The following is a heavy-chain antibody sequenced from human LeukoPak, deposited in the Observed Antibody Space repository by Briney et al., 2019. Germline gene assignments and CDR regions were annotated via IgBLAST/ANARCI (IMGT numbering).Heavy chain of an antibody. J-gene: IGHJ2*01. V-gene: IGHV1-69*01. D-gene: IGHD2-15*01. CDR2: IIPIFGTA. CDR3: ARSGCSGGSCSYNL. Sequence: SVKVSCKASGGTFSSYAISWVRQAAGQGLEWMGGIIPIFGTANYAQKFQGRVTITADESTSTAYMELSSLRSEDTAVYYCARSGCSGGSCSYNLWGRGTLVTVSS. CDR1: GGTFSSYA.